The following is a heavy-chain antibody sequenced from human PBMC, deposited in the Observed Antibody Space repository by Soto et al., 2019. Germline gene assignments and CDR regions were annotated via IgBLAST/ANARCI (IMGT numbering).Heavy chain of an antibody. CDR1: GFTFDDYA. J-gene: IGHJ4*02. D-gene: IGHD2-2*01. V-gene: IGHV3-9*01. Sequence: EVQLVDSGGGLVQPGRSLRLSCAASGFTFDDYAMHWVRQAPGKGLEWVSGISWNSGSIGYADSVKGRFTISRDNAKNSLYLQMNSLRAEDTALYYCAKAQDCSSTSCYEGFDYWGQGTLDTVSS. CDR2: ISWNSGSI. CDR3: AKAQDCSSTSCYEGFDY.